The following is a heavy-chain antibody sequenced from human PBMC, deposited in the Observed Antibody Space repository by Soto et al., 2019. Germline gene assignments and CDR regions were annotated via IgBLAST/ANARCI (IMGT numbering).Heavy chain of an antibody. CDR3: ARSTPPHAFDI. J-gene: IGHJ3*02. CDR2: VIPIFGTA. V-gene: IGHV1-69*13. Sequence: SVKVSCKASGGTFSSYAISWVRQAPGQGLEWMGGVIPIFGTANYAHKFQGRVTITADESKSKAYMELSTLRSEDTAVYYCARSTPPHAFDIWGQGTMVTVSS. CDR1: GGTFSSYA.